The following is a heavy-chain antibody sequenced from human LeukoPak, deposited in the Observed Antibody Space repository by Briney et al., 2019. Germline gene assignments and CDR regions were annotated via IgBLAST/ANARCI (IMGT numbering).Heavy chain of an antibody. CDR1: GGSISSSSYY. Sequence: SETLSLTCTVSGGSISSSSYYWGWIRQPPGKGLEWIGSIYYSGSTHYNPSLKSRVTISVDTSKNQFSLKLSSVTAADTAVYYCASYEWTDAFDIWGQGTMVTVSS. D-gene: IGHD3-16*01. CDR3: ASYEWTDAFDI. V-gene: IGHV4-39*01. CDR2: IYYSGST. J-gene: IGHJ3*02.